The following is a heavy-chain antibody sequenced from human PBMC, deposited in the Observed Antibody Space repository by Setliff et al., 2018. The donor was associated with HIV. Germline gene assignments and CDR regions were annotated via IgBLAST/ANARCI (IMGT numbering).Heavy chain of an antibody. CDR3: ARDVGLCGVDCWPYFYFDL. CDR1: GGFISNHY. CDR2: THYSGSS. Sequence: SETLSLTCTISGGFISNHYWNWIRQPPGKGLEWIGSTHYSGSSYYSPSLKSRVTISLDTSKNQFSLKLSSMTAADAAVYYCARDVGLCGVDCWPYFYFDLWGRGNLVTVSS. J-gene: IGHJ2*01. D-gene: IGHD2-21*02. V-gene: IGHV4-59*11.